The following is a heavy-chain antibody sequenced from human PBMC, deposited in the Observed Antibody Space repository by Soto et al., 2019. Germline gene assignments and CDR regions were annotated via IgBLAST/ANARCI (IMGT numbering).Heavy chain of an antibody. V-gene: IGHV4-4*02. J-gene: IGHJ4*02. CDR2: IFHRGRT. CDR1: GGSISSDYW. CDR3: ARDIVGTTYFDY. Sequence: QVQLQESGPGLVKPSGTLSLTCAVSGGSISSDYWWSWVRQPPGKGLEWIGEIFHRGRTNYNPSLKSRVTISLDKSKNQFSLKLSSVTAADTAVYYCARDIVGTTYFDYWGQGTLATVSS. D-gene: IGHD5-12*01.